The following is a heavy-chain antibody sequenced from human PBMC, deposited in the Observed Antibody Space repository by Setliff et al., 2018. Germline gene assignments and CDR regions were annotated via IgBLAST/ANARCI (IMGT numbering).Heavy chain of an antibody. V-gene: IGHV4-38-2*01. CDR1: GYSISSGYY. Sequence: PSETLSLTCAVSGYSISSGYYWGWIRQPPGKGLEWIGEINHSGSTNYNPSLKSRVTISVDTSKNQFSLKLSSVTAADTAVYYCAMILSGYSSSWGAFDIWGQGTMVTVSS. CDR3: AMILSGYSSSWGAFDI. D-gene: IGHD6-13*01. CDR2: INHSGST. J-gene: IGHJ3*02.